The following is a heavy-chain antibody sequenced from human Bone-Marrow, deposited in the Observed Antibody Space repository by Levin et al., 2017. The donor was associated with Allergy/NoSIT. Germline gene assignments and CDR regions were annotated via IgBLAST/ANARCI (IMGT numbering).Heavy chain of an antibody. CDR3: ARERGASGWYTVDF. CDR1: GFTFGNHA. D-gene: IGHD6-13*01. Sequence: GGSLRLSCAASGFTFGNHAMTWVRHAPGKGLEWVSTIRPNSERTYFADSVKGRFTVSRDDSMNMMYLQMNSLRVDDAAVYYCARERGASGWYTVDFWGQGTLVTVSS. CDR2: IRPNSERT. J-gene: IGHJ4*02. V-gene: IGHV3-23*01.